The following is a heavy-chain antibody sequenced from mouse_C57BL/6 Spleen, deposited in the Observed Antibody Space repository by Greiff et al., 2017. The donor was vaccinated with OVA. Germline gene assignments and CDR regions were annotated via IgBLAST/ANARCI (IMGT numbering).Heavy chain of an antibody. D-gene: IGHD2-4*01. J-gene: IGHJ4*01. CDR1: GFSFNTYA. CDR2: IRSKSNNYAT. Sequence: EVKLVESGGGLVQPKGSLKLSCAASGFSFNTYAMNWVRQAPGKGLEWVARIRSKSNNYATYYADSVKDRFTISRDDSESMLYLQMNNLKTEDTAMYYCVRGDYDARRVYYYAMDYWGQGTSVTVSS. V-gene: IGHV10-1*01. CDR3: VRGDYDARRVYYYAMDY.